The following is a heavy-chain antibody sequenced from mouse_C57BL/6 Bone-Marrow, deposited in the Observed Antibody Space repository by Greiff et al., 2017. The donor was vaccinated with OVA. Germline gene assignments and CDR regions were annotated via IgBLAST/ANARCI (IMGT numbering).Heavy chain of an antibody. J-gene: IGHJ4*01. Sequence: EVQLVESGGDLVKPGGSLKLSCAASGFTFSSYGMSWVRQTPDQRLEWVATISSGGSYTYYTDSVKGRSTITSDNAKNTLYLEMSSLKSDDTAMYYCARRRGMDYWGQGTSVTVSS. V-gene: IGHV5-6*01. CDR3: ARRRGMDY. CDR1: GFTFSSYG. CDR2: ISSGGSYT.